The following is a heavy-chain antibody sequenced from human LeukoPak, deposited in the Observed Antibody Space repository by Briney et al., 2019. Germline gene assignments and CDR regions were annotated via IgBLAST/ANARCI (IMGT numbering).Heavy chain of an antibody. D-gene: IGHD3-22*01. J-gene: IGHJ4*02. Sequence: GGSLRLSCATSGFTFDDFGMSWVRQVPGKGLEWVSGIDWSGGTTGYADSVKGRFTISRDNAKNSLFLQMNSLRAEDTAVYYCARDLSQTYYYDSSGYSFDYWGQGTLVTVSS. CDR1: GFTFDDFG. V-gene: IGHV3-20*04. CDR2: IDWSGGTT. CDR3: ARDLSQTYYYDSSGYSFDY.